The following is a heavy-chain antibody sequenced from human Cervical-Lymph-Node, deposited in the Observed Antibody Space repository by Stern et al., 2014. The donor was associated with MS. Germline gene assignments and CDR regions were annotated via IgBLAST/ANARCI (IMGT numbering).Heavy chain of an antibody. V-gene: IGHV1-69*04. CDR2: IIPMIGLA. J-gene: IGHJ5*02. Sequence: QVQLVQSGAEVKKPGSSVNVSCKASGGTFSSSYAVSWVRQAPRQGLEWVGRIIPMIGLANYAQKFQTRLTITADKSSSTVYMRLSSLTSEDTALYYCARGIVTNRPAATLHNLFDPWGQGTLVTVSS. CDR3: ARGIVTNRPAATLHNLFDP. D-gene: IGHD2-15*01. CDR1: GGTFSSSYA.